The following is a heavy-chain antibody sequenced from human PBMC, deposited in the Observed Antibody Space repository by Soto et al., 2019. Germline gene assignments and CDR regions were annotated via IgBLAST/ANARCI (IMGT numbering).Heavy chain of an antibody. CDR1: GFTFSSYD. CDR3: ARGARIAARPDSLDY. D-gene: IGHD6-6*01. V-gene: IGHV3-13*01. J-gene: IGHJ4*02. Sequence: VSLRLSCAASGFTFSSYDMHWVRQATGKGLEWVSAIGTAGDTYYPGSVKGRFTISRENAKNSLYLQMNSLRAGDTAVYYCARGARIAARPDSLDYWGQGTLVTVSS. CDR2: IGTAGDT.